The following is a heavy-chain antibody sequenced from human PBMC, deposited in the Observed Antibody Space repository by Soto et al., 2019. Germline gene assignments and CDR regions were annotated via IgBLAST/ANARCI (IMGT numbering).Heavy chain of an antibody. Sequence: ASVKVSCKASGGTFSSYTISWVRQAPGQGLEWMGRIIPILGIANYAQKFQGRVTITADKSTSTAYMELSSLRSEDTAVYYCARDDTYYDSSGYEYYWGQGTLVTVSS. CDR3: ARDDTYYDSSGYEYY. J-gene: IGHJ4*02. V-gene: IGHV1-69*04. CDR1: GGTFSSYT. D-gene: IGHD3-22*01. CDR2: IIPILGIA.